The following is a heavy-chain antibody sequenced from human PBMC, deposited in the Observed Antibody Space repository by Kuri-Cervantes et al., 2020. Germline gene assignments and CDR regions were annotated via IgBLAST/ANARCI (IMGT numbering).Heavy chain of an antibody. D-gene: IGHD6-19*01. J-gene: IGHJ4*02. V-gene: IGHV3-74*01. CDR2: INSDGSST. Sequence: GESLKISCAASGFTFSSYWMHWVRQAPGKGLVWVSRINSDGSSTSYADSVKGRFTISRDNAKNSLYLQFSSLRLEDTAVYYCTSPSWGSSGWYPTDYWGQGTLVTVSS. CDR1: GFTFSSYW. CDR3: TSPSWGSSGWYPTDY.